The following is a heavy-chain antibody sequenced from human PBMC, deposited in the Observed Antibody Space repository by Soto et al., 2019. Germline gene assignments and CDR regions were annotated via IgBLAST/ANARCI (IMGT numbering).Heavy chain of an antibody. CDR1: GGSISSYY. J-gene: IGHJ4*02. D-gene: IGHD3-16*01. Sequence: PSETLSLTCTVSGGSISSYYWSWIRQPPGKGLEWIGYIYYSGSTNYNPSLKSRVTISVDTSKNQFSLKLSSVTAADTAVYYCARQWDDYVYDYWGQGTLVTVSS. CDR2: IYYSGST. CDR3: ARQWDDYVYDY. V-gene: IGHV4-59*08.